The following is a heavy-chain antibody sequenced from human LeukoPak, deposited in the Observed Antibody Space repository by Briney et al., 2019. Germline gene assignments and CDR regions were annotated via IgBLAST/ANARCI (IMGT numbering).Heavy chain of an antibody. Sequence: SETLSLTCTVSGGSISSGGYYWSWIRQHPGKGLEWIGYIYYSGSTYYNPSLKSRVTISVDTSKNQFSLKLSSVTAADTAVYYCAKGRGVMVRGVINYGMDVWGKGTTVTVSS. CDR2: IYYSGST. J-gene: IGHJ6*04. CDR1: GGSISSGGYY. D-gene: IGHD3-10*01. V-gene: IGHV4-31*03. CDR3: AKGRGVMVRGVINYGMDV.